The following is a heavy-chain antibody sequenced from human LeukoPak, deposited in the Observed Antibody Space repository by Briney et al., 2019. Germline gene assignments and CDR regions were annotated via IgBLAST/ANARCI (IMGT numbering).Heavy chain of an antibody. V-gene: IGHV5-51*01. CDR2: IYPDEYDT. CDR1: GYKFSDYW. CDR3: ARHGLYGCRGGRCYTCFYYYGMDV. J-gene: IGHJ6*02. D-gene: IGHD2-15*01. Sequence: GESLKISCKGSGYKFSDYWIGWVRQMPGRGLEWMGIIYPDEYDTRYSPSFQGQVTISVDKSLSTAYLQWNSLEASDTAMYFCARHGLYGCRGGRCYTCFYYYGMDVWGQGTTVTVSS.